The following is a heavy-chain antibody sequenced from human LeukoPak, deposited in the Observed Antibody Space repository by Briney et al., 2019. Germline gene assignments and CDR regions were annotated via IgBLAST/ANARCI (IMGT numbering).Heavy chain of an antibody. Sequence: GRSLRLSCAASGFTFNSYGMHWVRQAPGKGLEWVAVIWYDGGNKYYADSVKGRFTISRDNSKNTLYLQMNSLRAEDTAVYYCARDVHDFWSGYRYGMDVWGQGTTVTVSS. D-gene: IGHD3-3*01. CDR2: IWYDGGNK. V-gene: IGHV3-33*01. CDR1: GFTFNSYG. J-gene: IGHJ6*02. CDR3: ARDVHDFWSGYRYGMDV.